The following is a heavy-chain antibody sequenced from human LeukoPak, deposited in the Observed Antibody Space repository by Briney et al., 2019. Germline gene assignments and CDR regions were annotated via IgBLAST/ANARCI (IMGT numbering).Heavy chain of an antibody. V-gene: IGHV3-7*01. J-gene: IGHJ3*02. D-gene: IGHD1-26*01. CDR3: ARDKYSGSYYDAFDI. Sequence: PGGSLRLSCAASGFTFSNYWMSWVRQAPGKGLEWVADIKQDGSEKYYVDSVKGRFTISRDNAKNSLYLQMNSLRAEDTAVYYCARDKYSGSYYDAFDIWGQGTMVTVSS. CDR2: IKQDGSEK. CDR1: GFTFSNYW.